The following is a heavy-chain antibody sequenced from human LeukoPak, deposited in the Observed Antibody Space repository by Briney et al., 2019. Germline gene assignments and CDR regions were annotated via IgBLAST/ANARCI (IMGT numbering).Heavy chain of an antibody. Sequence: GGSLRLSCAASGFTFSDYYMSWIRQAPGKGLEWISYISSSSVSTQNADSVEGRFSISRDNAKNSLYLQMDSLKAEDTAVYYCARDWAVYDTSGYMDVWGKGTTVTVSS. V-gene: IGHV3-11*04. CDR3: ARDWAVYDTSGYMDV. J-gene: IGHJ6*03. CDR2: ISSSSVST. CDR1: GFTFSDYY. D-gene: IGHD2-8*01.